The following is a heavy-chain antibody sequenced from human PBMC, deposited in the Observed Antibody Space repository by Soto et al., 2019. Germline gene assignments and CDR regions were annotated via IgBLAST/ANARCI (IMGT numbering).Heavy chain of an antibody. CDR1: GFTFSSYD. D-gene: IGHD6-19*01. V-gene: IGHV3-13*01. J-gene: IGHJ6*03. Sequence: GGSLRLSCAASGFTFSSYDMHWVRQATGKGLEWVSAIGTAGDTYYPGSVKGRFTISRENAKNSLYLQMNSLRAGDTAVYYCARASGWSSFYYYYMDVWGKGTTVTVSS. CDR2: IGTAGDT. CDR3: ARASGWSSFYYYYMDV.